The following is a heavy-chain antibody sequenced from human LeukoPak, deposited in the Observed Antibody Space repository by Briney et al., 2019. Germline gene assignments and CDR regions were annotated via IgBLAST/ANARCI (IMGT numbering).Heavy chain of an antibody. CDR1: GGSFSGYY. CDR3: ARHKETLTGRDAFDI. D-gene: IGHD3-9*01. CDR2: INHSGST. Sequence: PSETLSLTCAVYGGSFSGYYWSWIRQPPGKGLEWIGEINHSGSTNYNPSLKSRVTISVDTSKNQFSLKLSSVTAADTAVYYCARHKETLTGRDAFDIWGQGTMVTVSS. V-gene: IGHV4-34*01. J-gene: IGHJ3*02.